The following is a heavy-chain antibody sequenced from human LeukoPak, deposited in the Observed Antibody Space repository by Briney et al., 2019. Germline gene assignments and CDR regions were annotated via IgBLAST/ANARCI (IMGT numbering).Heavy chain of an antibody. CDR1: GFTFSSYS. CDR3: ARGLGYGSGSYSPTA. D-gene: IGHD3-10*01. V-gene: IGHV3-21*04. CDR2: ISSSSSYI. J-gene: IGHJ5*02. Sequence: GGSLRLSCAASGFTFSSYSMNWVRQAPGKGLEWVSSISSSSSYIYYADSVKGRFTISRDNAKNSLYLQMNSLRAEDTAVYYCARGLGYGSGSYSPTAWGQGTLVTVSS.